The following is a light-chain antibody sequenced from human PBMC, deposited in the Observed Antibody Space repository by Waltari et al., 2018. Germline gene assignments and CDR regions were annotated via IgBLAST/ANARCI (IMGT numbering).Light chain of an antibody. J-gene: IGKJ4*01. CDR2: DTS. CDR1: QTVRATY. Sequence: EIVLTQSPGTLSLSPGERATLSCRASQTVRATYLAWYQQKPGQAPTLVIHDTSSRATGIPDRFSGSGSGTDFSLTISSLEPEDFAVYYCHQYDISPLTFGGGTKVETK. CDR3: HQYDISPLT. V-gene: IGKV3-20*01.